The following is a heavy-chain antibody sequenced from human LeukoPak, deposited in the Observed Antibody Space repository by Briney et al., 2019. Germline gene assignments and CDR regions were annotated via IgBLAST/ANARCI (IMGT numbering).Heavy chain of an antibody. J-gene: IGHJ4*02. Sequence: SETLSLTCTVAGGSIISYYWSWIRQPPGKGREGRGDSYYSESTTYNPSRTSRVTISVDPSNNQFSLKLGSVTAADTAVYYCARDLNYGDYGTESDWGQGTLVTVSS. D-gene: IGHD4-17*01. CDR2: SYYSEST. CDR3: ARDLNYGDYGTESD. V-gene: IGHV4-59*01. CDR1: GGSIISYY.